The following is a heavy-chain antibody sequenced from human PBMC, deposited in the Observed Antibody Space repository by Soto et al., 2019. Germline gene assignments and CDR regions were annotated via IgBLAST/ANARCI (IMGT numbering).Heavy chain of an antibody. V-gene: IGHV3-53*01. Sequence: PGGSLRLSCAASGFTISNGYITWVRQAPGKGLEWVSAIYAGGSTYYADTVKGRFTISRDTSETTLYLQMNSLRAEDTAVYYCAKFRSVYVSNYFAPWGEGT. CDR3: AKFRSVYVSNYFAP. J-gene: IGHJ5*02. CDR2: IYAGGST. D-gene: IGHD5-12*01. CDR1: GFTISNGY.